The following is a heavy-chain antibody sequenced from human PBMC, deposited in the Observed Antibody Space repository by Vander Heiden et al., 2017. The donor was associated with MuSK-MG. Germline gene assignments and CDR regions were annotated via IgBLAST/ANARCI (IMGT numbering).Heavy chain of an antibody. CDR3: ARPSSIAAAGRDALDI. D-gene: IGHD6-13*01. CDR1: GYSFTSYW. V-gene: IGHV5-51*01. Sequence: EVQLVQSGAEVKTPGASLKISCKGSGYSFTSYWSGWVRQMPGKGLEWMGIIYPGDSDTRDSPSFQGQVTISADKSISTAYLQWSSLKASDTAMYYCARPSSIAAAGRDALDIWGQGTMVTVSS. CDR2: IYPGDSDT. J-gene: IGHJ3*02.